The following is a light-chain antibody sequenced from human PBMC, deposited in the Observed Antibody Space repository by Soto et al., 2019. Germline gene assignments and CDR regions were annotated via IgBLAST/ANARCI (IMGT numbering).Light chain of an antibody. V-gene: IGKV4-1*01. CDR2: WAS. CDR3: RQYYSPPPGT. Sequence: DIVMTQSPDSLAVSLGERATINCKSSQSVLYSSNNKNYLAWYQQKPGQPPKLLIYWASTRESGVPDRFSGRGSGKDSTLTSTSRQAKEGPFFYGRQYYSPPPGTSGQGTKGEI. J-gene: IGKJ1*01. CDR1: QSVLYSSNNKNY.